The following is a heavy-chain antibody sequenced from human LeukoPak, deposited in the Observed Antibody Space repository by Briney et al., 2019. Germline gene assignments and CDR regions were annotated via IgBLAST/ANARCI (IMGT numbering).Heavy chain of an antibody. J-gene: IGHJ6*02. D-gene: IGHD3-3*01. CDR1: GYTFTSYA. Sequence: ASVKVSCKASGYTFTSYAMHWVRQAPGQRLEWMGCINAGNGNTKYSQKFQGRVTITRDTSASTAYMELSSLRSEDTAVYYCARISLEWFYYYGMDVWGQGTTVTVSS. V-gene: IGHV1-3*01. CDR2: INAGNGNT. CDR3: ARISLEWFYYYGMDV.